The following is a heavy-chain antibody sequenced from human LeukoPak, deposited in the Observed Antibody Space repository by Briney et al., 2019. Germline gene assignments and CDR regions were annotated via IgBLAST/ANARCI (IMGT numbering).Heavy chain of an antibody. D-gene: IGHD2-15*01. CDR1: GYTFTGYY. CDR3: ARDSCSGGSCYSGQYYFDY. V-gene: IGHV1-2*02. Sequence: GASVKVSCKASGYTFTGYYIHWVRQAPGQGLEWMGWINPNSGGTNYAQKFQGRVTMTRDTSISTAYLELSRLRSDDTAVFFCARDSCSGGSCYSGQYYFDYWGQGTLVTVSS. J-gene: IGHJ4*02. CDR2: INPNSGGT.